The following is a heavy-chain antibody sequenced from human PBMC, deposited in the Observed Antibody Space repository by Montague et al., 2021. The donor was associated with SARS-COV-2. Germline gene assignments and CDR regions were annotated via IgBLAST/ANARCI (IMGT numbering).Heavy chain of an antibody. D-gene: IGHD3-9*01. V-gene: IGHV4-34*01. CDR2: IRHNGGT. CDR3: ARGQRFFDWPYDAFDI. J-gene: IGHJ3*02. CDR1: GESFTDFF. Sequence: SETLSLTCAVYGESFTDFFWNWIRQTPEKGLEWSGEIRHNGGTHYNPSLKSRVTISVDTSKNQVSLKLSSVTAADTAVYYCARGQRFFDWPYDAFDIWAQGTMVIVSS.